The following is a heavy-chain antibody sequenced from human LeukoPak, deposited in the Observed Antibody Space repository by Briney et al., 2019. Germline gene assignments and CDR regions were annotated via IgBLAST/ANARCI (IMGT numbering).Heavy chain of an antibody. V-gene: IGHV3-23*01. Sequence: GGSLRLSCAASGFTFSSYAMSWVRQAPGKGLECISGFSGSGGSTYYADSVKGRFTISRDNSKNTLYLQMKSLRPEDTAVYYCAVGATPGGLDYWGQGTLVTVSS. J-gene: IGHJ4*02. CDR2: FSGSGGST. CDR1: GFTFSSYA. D-gene: IGHD4/OR15-4a*01. CDR3: AVGATPGGLDY.